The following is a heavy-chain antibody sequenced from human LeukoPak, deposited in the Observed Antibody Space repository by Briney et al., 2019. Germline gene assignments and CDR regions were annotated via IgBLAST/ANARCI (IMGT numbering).Heavy chain of an antibody. CDR2: ISGSGGST. CDR3: AEDGLGIAARPVWVDY. Sequence: PGGSLRLSCAASGFTFSSYGMSWVRQAPGKGLEWVSAISGSGGSTYYADSVKGRFTISRDNSKNTLYLQMNSLRAEDTAVYYCAEDGLGIAARPVWVDYWGQGTLVTVSS. D-gene: IGHD6-6*01. CDR1: GFTFSSYG. J-gene: IGHJ4*02. V-gene: IGHV3-23*01.